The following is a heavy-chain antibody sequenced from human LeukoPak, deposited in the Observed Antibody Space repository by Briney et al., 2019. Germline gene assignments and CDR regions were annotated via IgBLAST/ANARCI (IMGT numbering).Heavy chain of an antibody. Sequence: GASVKVSCKASGGTFSSYTISWVRQAPGQGLEWMGRIIPILGIANYAQKFQGRVTITADKSTSTAYMELSSLRSEDTAVHYCARVCGDCHVGGAFDIWGQGTMVTVSS. CDR1: GGTFSSYT. CDR2: IIPILGIA. CDR3: ARVCGDCHVGGAFDI. V-gene: IGHV1-69*02. J-gene: IGHJ3*02. D-gene: IGHD2-21*01.